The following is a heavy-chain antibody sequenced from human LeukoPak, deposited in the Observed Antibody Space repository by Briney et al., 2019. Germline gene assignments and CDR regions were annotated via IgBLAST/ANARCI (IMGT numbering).Heavy chain of an antibody. Sequence: GGSLRLSCAASGFTFSGSAMHWVRQASGKGLEWVGRIRSEANSYATAYAASVKGRFTISRDDSKNTAYLQMNSLKTEDTAVYHCTSLVVPAATYGYWGQGTLVTVSS. V-gene: IGHV3-73*01. J-gene: IGHJ4*02. CDR3: TSLVVPAATYGY. CDR2: IRSEANSYAT. D-gene: IGHD2-2*01. CDR1: GFTFSGSA.